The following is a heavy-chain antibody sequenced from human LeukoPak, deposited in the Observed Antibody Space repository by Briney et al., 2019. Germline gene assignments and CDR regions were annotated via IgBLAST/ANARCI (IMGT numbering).Heavy chain of an antibody. V-gene: IGHV1-8*01. CDR2: MNPNSGNT. CDR1: GYTFTSYD. Sequence: ASVKVSCKASGYTFTSYDINWVRQATGQGLEWVGWMNPNSGNTGYAQKFQGRVTMTRNTSISTAYMELSSLRSEDTAVYYCARFAGAYYGMDVWGQGTTVTVSS. D-gene: IGHD3-10*01. CDR3: ARFAGAYYGMDV. J-gene: IGHJ6*02.